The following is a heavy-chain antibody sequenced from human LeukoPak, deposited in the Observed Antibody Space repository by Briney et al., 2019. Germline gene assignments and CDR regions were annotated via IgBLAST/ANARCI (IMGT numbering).Heavy chain of an antibody. V-gene: IGHV1-69*04. J-gene: IGHJ4*02. D-gene: IGHD6-19*01. CDR1: GGTFSSYA. Sequence: SVKVSCKASGGTFSSYAISWVRQAPGQGLEWMGRIIPILGIANYAQKFQGRVTITADKSTSTAYMELSSLRSEDTAVYYCARGDSVAGYFDYWGQGTLVTVSS. CDR3: ARGDSVAGYFDY. CDR2: IIPILGIA.